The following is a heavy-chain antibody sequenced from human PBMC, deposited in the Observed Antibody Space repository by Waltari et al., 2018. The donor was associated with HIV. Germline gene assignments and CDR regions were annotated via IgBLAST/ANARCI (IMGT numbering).Heavy chain of an antibody. D-gene: IGHD3-10*01. V-gene: IGHV3-53*01. Sequence: AESGGRLIQPGGSLGLSCTASNFRVSGKHVTWIRQAPGGFLEWVAVIDPDDTTHYADSVSGRFTISRAKSRTTVLLLMNGLFVDDTATYFCATGVRYYGPWGQGTRVTVSS. CDR1: NFRVSGKH. CDR3: ATGVRYYGP. J-gene: IGHJ5*02. CDR2: IDPDDTT.